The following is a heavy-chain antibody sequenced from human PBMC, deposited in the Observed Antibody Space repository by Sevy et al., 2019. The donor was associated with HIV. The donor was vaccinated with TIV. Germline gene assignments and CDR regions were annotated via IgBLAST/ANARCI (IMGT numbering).Heavy chain of an antibody. CDR1: GGSMRNFY. V-gene: IGHV4-59*13. D-gene: IGHD3-3*01. J-gene: IGHJ5*02. Sequence: SETLSLTCSVSGGSMRNFYWSWIRQPPGKGLEWIGNIYYSGSTNYNPSLKSRVTMSVDTSKNQFSLKLSFVTAAETAVYYCARSGFLEWAGSTRGPRNWFDPWGQGTLVTVSS. CDR2: IYYSGST. CDR3: ARSGFLEWAGSTRGPRNWFDP.